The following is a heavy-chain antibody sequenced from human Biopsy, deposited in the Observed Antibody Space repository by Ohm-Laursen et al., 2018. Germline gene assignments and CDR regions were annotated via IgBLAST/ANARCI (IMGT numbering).Heavy chain of an antibody. CDR1: GLTFTSYA. Sequence: SLRLSCAASGLTFTSYAMRWVRQAPGKGLEWVAVISYDGSGEYYADSLQGRFIISRDNPKNTVDLQMNSLRAEDTAVYFCARDGKRWDYSTYFSWHFDLWGRGTLVTVSS. J-gene: IGHJ2*01. CDR2: ISYDGSGE. D-gene: IGHD4-11*01. V-gene: IGHV3-30*03. CDR3: ARDGKRWDYSTYFSWHFDL.